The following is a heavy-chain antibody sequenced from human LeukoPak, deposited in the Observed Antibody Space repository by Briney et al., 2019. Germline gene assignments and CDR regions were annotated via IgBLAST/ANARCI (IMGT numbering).Heavy chain of an antibody. J-gene: IGHJ5*02. D-gene: IGHD2-15*01. CDR2: INHSGST. Sequence: SETLSLTCTVSGGSISSYYWSWIRQPAGKGLEWIGEINHSGSTNYNPSLKSRVTISVDTSKDQFSLKLSSVTAADTAVYYCARGGLIVVVVAAWYNWFDPWGQGTLVTVSS. V-gene: IGHV4-34*01. CDR1: GGSISSYY. CDR3: ARGGLIVVVVAAWYNWFDP.